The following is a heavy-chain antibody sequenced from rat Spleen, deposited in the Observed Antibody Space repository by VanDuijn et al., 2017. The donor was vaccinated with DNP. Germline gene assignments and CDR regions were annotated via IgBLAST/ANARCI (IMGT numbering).Heavy chain of an antibody. CDR1: GFIFSKYG. Sequence: EVQLVESGGGLVQSGRSLKLSCAASGFIFSKYGMHWIRQAPTKGLEWVTSISPSNSNIYYRDSVKGRFTISRDNAKSTLYLQMDSLRSEDTATYYCARQFHGYLDYWGQGVMVTVSS. D-gene: IGHD1-1*01. V-gene: IGHV5-19*01. CDR3: ARQFHGYLDY. J-gene: IGHJ2*01. CDR2: ISPSNSNI.